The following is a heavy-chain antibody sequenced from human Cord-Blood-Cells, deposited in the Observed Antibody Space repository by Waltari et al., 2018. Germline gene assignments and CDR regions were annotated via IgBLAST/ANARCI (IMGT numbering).Heavy chain of an antibody. CDR1: GFTFDDYA. J-gene: IGHJ3*02. V-gene: IGHV3-43D*04. CDR2: ISWDGGST. CDR3: AKDHAGAFDI. Sequence: EVQLVESGGVVVQPGGSLRLPCAASGFTFDDYAMPWVRQAPGKGLEWVSLISWDGGSTYYADSVKGRFTISRDNSKNSLYLQMNSLRAEDTALYYCAKDHAGAFDIWGQGTMVTVSS.